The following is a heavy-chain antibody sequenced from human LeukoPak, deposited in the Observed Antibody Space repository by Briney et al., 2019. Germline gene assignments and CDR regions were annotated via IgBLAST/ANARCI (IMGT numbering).Heavy chain of an antibody. CDR3: VKALPATQYFDS. D-gene: IGHD2-2*01. J-gene: IGHJ4*02. V-gene: IGHV3-23*01. CDR2: ISGSGGST. Sequence: PGGSLRLSCAASGFTFSSYAMSWVRQAPGKGLEWVSAISGSGGSTNYADSVKGRFTISRDNSKSTLFLQMSSLRAEDTAAYYCVKALPATQYFDSWGQGTLVIVS. CDR1: GFTFSSYA.